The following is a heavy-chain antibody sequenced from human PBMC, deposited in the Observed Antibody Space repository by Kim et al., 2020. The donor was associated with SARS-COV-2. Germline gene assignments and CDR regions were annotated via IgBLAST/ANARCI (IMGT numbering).Heavy chain of an antibody. CDR1: GFNFISYT. J-gene: IGHJ6*02. D-gene: IGHD3-22*01. CDR3: ARDSGQYDDNSVYSLNYYYHGLDV. Sequence: GGSLRLSCAASGFNFISYTMNWVRQAPGKGLEWVSFITGRSNVRYYADSVKGRFTVSRDNAKNSLFLQMNTLTDDDTAVYYCARDSGQYDDNSVYSLNYYYHGLDVWGQGTTVTVSS. V-gene: IGHV3-48*02. CDR2: ITGRSNVR.